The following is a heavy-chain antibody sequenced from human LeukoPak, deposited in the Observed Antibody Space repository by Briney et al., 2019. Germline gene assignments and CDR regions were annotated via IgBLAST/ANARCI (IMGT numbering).Heavy chain of an antibody. J-gene: IGHJ4*02. CDR2: IYYSGST. CDR1: GGSISSSSYY. Sequence: SETLSLTCTVSGGSISSSSYYWGWIRQPPGKGLEWIGSIYYSGSTYYNPSLKSRVTISVDTSKNQFSLKLSSVTAADTAVYYCAREGDPVAGTGFDYWGQGTLVTVSS. D-gene: IGHD6-19*01. V-gene: IGHV4-39*07. CDR3: AREGDPVAGTGFDY.